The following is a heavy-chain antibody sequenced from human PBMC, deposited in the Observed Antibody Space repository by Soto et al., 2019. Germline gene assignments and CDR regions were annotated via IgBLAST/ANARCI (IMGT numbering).Heavy chain of an antibody. V-gene: IGHV1-2*04. CDR2: INPNSGGT. Sequence: ASVKVSCKASGYTFTGYYMHWVRQAPGQGLEWMGWINPNSGGTTYAQKFQGWVTMTRDTSTSTVYMELRRLKSDDTAVYYCARDVGHSPISYVYFYVLDVWGQGTTVTVSS. CDR3: ARDVGHSPISYVYFYVLDV. D-gene: IGHD5-12*01. CDR1: GYTFTGYY. J-gene: IGHJ6*02.